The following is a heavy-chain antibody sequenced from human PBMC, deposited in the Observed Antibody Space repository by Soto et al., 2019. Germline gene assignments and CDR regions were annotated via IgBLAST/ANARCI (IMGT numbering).Heavy chain of an antibody. Sequence: PSETLSLTWTVAGGSISSGDYCWSRLRQPPGKGLEWIGYIYYSGSTYYNPSLKSRVTISVDTSKNQFSLKLSSVTAADTAVYYCARVASGYRIDYWGQGTLVTVSS. J-gene: IGHJ4*02. D-gene: IGHD3-22*01. CDR3: ARVASGYRIDY. CDR1: GGSISSGDYC. V-gene: IGHV4-30-4*01. CDR2: IYYSGST.